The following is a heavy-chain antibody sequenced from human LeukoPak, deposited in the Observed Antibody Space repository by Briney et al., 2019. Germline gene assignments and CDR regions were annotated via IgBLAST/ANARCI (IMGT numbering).Heavy chain of an antibody. CDR1: GGSVSSGSYY. CDR3: AKDSDGDQNKIFDY. Sequence: TSETLSLTCTVSGGSVSSGSYYWSWIRQPPGKGLEWIGYIYYSGSTNYNPSLKSRVTISVDTSKNQFSLKLSSVTAADTALYYCAKDSDGDQNKIFDYWGQGTLVTVSS. CDR2: IYYSGST. V-gene: IGHV4-61*01. J-gene: IGHJ4*02. D-gene: IGHD4-17*01.